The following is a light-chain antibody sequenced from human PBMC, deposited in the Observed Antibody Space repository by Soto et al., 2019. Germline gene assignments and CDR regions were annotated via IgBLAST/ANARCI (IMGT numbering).Light chain of an antibody. CDR2: EAS. V-gene: IGKV1-5*03. CDR3: QQYNSYSWS. J-gene: IGKJ1*01. Sequence: IEMTQSHSTLSASLGDRVTITCRASQNINSWLAWYQQKPGKAPNLLIYEASSLESGVPSRFGGSGSGTEFTRTISSLQPDDFATYYCQQYNSYSWSFGQGTKVDIK. CDR1: QNINSW.